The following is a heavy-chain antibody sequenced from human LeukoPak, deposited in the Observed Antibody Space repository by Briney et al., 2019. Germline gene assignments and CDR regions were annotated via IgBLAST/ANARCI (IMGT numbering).Heavy chain of an antibody. CDR1: GGSFSGYY. CDR3: ARVRYSYGYYPYYYGMDV. CDR2: INHSGST. J-gene: IGHJ6*02. D-gene: IGHD5-18*01. Sequence: SGTLSLTCAVYGGSFSGYYWSWIRQPPGKGLEWIGEINHSGSTDYNPSLKSRVTISVDTSKNQFSLKLSSVTAADTAVYYCARVRYSYGYYPYYYGMDVWGQGTTVTVSS. V-gene: IGHV4-34*01.